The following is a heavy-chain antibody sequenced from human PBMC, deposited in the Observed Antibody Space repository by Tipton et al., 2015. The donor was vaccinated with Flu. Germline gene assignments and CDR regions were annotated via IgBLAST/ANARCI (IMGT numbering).Heavy chain of an antibody. CDR3: ARERYSSGWLEYFQN. V-gene: IGHV4-4*07. CDR2: IYSGGST. J-gene: IGHJ1*01. Sequence: TLSLTCTVSVGSISSYNWNWIRQPAGKGLEWIGRIYSGGSTNYNPSLKRRVTMSIDSSKNQLSLKMTSVTAADTALYFCARERYSSGWLEYFQNWGQGTLVTVSP. D-gene: IGHD6-19*01. CDR1: VGSISSYN.